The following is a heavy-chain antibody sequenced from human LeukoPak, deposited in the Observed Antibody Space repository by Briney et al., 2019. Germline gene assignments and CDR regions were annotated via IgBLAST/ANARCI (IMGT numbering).Heavy chain of an antibody. Sequence: GASVKVSCKASGYTFTGHYIHWVRQAPGQGLEWMGIINPNGGSTTYAQKFQGRVTMTRDTSTSTVYMDLSSLRSEDTAVYYCARRSRDGYNLDYWGQGTLVTVSS. CDR1: GYTFTGHY. J-gene: IGHJ4*02. CDR3: ARRSRDGYNLDY. D-gene: IGHD5-24*01. CDR2: INPNGGST. V-gene: IGHV1-46*01.